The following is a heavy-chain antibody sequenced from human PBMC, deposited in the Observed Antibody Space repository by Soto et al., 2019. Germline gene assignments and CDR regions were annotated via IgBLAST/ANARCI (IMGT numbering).Heavy chain of an antibody. CDR3: ARGRQYSSSWYSDY. CDR2: IYYSVST. CDR1: GGSISSNIYY. V-gene: IGHV4-39*01. J-gene: IGHJ4*02. D-gene: IGHD6-13*01. Sequence: QLQLQESGPGPVKPSETLSLTCTVSGGSISSNIYYWGWIRQPPGKGLEWIGSIYYSVSTYYNPSLKSRVTISVDTSKNHFSLKLSSVTAADTAVYYCARGRQYSSSWYSDYWGQGTLVTVSS.